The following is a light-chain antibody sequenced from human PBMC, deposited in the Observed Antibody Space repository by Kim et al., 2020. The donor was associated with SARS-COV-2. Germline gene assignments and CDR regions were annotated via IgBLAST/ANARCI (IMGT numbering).Light chain of an antibody. CDR2: QDS. J-gene: IGLJ2*01. Sequence: YELTQPPSVSVSPGQTASITCSGDKLGDKYACWYQQKPGQSPVLVIYQDSKRPSGIPERFSGSNSGNTATLTISGTQAMDEADYYCQAWDRTTVVFGGG. CDR3: QAWDRTTVV. CDR1: KLGDKY. V-gene: IGLV3-1*01.